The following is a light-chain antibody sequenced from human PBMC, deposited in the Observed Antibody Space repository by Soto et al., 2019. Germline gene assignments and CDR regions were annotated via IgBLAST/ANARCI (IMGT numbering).Light chain of an antibody. CDR1: KLGDKY. V-gene: IGLV3-1*01. Sequence: SYELTQPPSVSVSPGQTASITCSGDKLGDKYTCWYQQKPGQSPVLVIYQHSHRPSGIPERFSGSNSGNTATLTISGTQAMDEAVYYCQAWDSSTDVVFGGGTKLTVL. CDR2: QHS. CDR3: QAWDSSTDVV. J-gene: IGLJ2*01.